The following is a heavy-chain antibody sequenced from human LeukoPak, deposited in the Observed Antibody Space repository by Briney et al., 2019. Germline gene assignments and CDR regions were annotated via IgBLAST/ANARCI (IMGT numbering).Heavy chain of an antibody. V-gene: IGHV3-23*01. CDR2: ISGSGGST. Sequence: GGSLRLSCAASGFTFSSYAMSWVRQAPGEGLEWVSAISGSGGSTYYADSVKGRFTISRDNSKNTLYLQMNSLRAEDTAVYYCAKGGTVTPRVFDYWGQGTLVTVSS. CDR3: AKGGTVTPRVFDY. J-gene: IGHJ4*02. D-gene: IGHD4-17*01. CDR1: GFTFSSYA.